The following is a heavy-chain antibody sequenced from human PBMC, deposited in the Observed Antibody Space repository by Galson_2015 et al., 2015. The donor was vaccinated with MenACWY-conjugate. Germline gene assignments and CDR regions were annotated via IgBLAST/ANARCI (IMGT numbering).Heavy chain of an antibody. CDR3: ARGSGYSLRLDY. D-gene: IGHD5-12*01. Sequence: SETLSLTCTVSGGSISSSSYYWGWIRQPPGKGLEWIGSIYYSGNTYYKPSLKSRVTISVDTSKNRFSLKLRSVTAADTAVYYCARGSGYSLRLDYWGQGTLVTVSS. CDR1: GGSISSSSYY. V-gene: IGHV4-39*01. CDR2: IYYSGNT. J-gene: IGHJ4*02.